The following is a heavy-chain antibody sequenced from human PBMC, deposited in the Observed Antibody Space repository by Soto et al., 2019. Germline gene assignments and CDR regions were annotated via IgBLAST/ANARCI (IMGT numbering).Heavy chain of an antibody. Sequence: QLQLQESGPGLVKPSETLSLTCTVSGGSISSSSYYWGWIRQPPGKGLEWIGSIYYSGSTYYNPSLKSRVTISVDTSKNQFSLKLSSVTAADTAVYYCARNTEPGGGYYYYYMDVWGKGTTVTVSS. D-gene: IGHD1-26*01. V-gene: IGHV4-39*01. J-gene: IGHJ6*03. CDR1: GGSISSSSYY. CDR2: IYYSGST. CDR3: ARNTEPGGGYYYYYMDV.